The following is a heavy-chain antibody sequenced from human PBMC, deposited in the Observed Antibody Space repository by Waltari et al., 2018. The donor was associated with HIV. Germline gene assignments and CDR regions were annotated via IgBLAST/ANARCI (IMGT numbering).Heavy chain of an antibody. V-gene: IGHV1-18*01. CDR2: ISPYNGNT. J-gene: IGHJ4*02. D-gene: IGHD4-17*01. CDR1: GYTFIDHG. CDR3: ARVAGGDYFDY. Sequence: QVQLVQSGGEVQKPGASVKVSCKASGYTFIDHGITWVRQAPGQGLEWMAWISPYNGNTDYAQRFQGRVSVTTDTSTSTAYMELRSLRSDDTAVYFCARVAGGDYFDYWGQGTLVTVSS.